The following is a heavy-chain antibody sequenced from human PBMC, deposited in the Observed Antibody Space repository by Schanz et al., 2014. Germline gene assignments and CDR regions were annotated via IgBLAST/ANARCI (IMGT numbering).Heavy chain of an antibody. Sequence: QVQLVQSGAEVKKPGASVKVSCKASGYTTFTDYYIHWVRQAPGQGLEWMGWINPNTGGTNFAQKFQGWVTVTRDTSISTVYMELSSLRSEDTAVYYCARDGVDAAAGGNYWGQGTLVTVSS. CDR2: INPNTGGT. J-gene: IGHJ4*02. CDR1: GYTTFTDYY. D-gene: IGHD6-13*01. CDR3: ARDGVDAAAGGNY. V-gene: IGHV1-2*04.